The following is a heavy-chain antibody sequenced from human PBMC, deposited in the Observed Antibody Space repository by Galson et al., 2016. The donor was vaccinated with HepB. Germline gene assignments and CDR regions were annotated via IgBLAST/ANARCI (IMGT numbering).Heavy chain of an antibody. CDR1: GGSMTSGDYY. D-gene: IGHD3-3*01. J-gene: IGHJ4*02. V-gene: IGHV4-61*08. CDR3: ARFPLIGDDVWSVTGIR. CDR2: IYYSGST. Sequence: SETLSLTCTVSGGSMTSGDYYWSWIRQHPGKGLEWIGYIYYSGSTNYNPSLESRVTISVDMSKNQFSLKLSSVTAADTAVYYWARFPLIGDDVWSVTGIRWGQGTLVTVSS.